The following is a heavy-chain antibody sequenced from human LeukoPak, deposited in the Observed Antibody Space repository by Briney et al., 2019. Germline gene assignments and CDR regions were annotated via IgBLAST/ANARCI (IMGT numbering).Heavy chain of an antibody. CDR3: AREKEGYYVYYYMDV. Sequence: GSLRLSCAASGFTFRSYAMHWVRQAPGRGLDWVAIISFDGSNTYYAASVKGRFTTSRDNSKSTLYLDMSSLRAEDTALYFCAREKEGYYVYYYMDVWGKGTTVTVSS. V-gene: IGHV3-30*15. CDR2: ISFDGSNT. CDR1: GFTFRSYA. J-gene: IGHJ6*03.